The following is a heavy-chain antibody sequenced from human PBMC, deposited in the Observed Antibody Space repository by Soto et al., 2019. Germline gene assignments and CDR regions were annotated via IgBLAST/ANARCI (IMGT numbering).Heavy chain of an antibody. V-gene: IGHV1-18*01. D-gene: IGHD1-26*01. Sequence: GASVKVPGQPCGYSFTNYGISRLRQAPGHGLEWMGWISAYNGNTNYAQKRQGRVTMTTDTSTSTAYMELRTLRSDDPAVYSCARDSGSYSGWFDPWGQGTLVTVSS. J-gene: IGHJ5*02. CDR1: GYSFTNYG. CDR3: ARDSGSYSGWFDP. CDR2: ISAYNGNT.